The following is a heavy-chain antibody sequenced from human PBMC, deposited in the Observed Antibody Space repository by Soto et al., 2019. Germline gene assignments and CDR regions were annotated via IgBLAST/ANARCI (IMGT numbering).Heavy chain of an antibody. D-gene: IGHD4-17*01. CDR1: GFSLTTPGAG. V-gene: IGHV2-5*01. CDR3: AHRGYGDYPRDNWFDP. Sequence: QITLKESGPTLVKPTQTLTLTCTFSGFSLTTPGAGVGWIRQPPGKALEWVALIYWNDDKRYSPSLKSRLTLTQDTSKNQVVLIMTNMDPVDTATYYCAHRGYGDYPRDNWFDPWGQGVPVIVSS. CDR2: IYWNDDK. J-gene: IGHJ5*02.